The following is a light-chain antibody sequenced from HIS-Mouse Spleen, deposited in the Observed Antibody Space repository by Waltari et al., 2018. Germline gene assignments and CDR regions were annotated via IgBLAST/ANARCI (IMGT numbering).Light chain of an antibody. CDR3: CSYAGSYTGV. J-gene: IGLJ1*01. CDR2: DVS. CDR1: SSDVGGYNY. V-gene: IGLV2-11*01. Sequence: QYALTQPRSVSGSPGQSVTIPCTGTSSDVGGYNYVPWYQQHPGKAPKLMIYDVSKRPSGVPDRFSGSKSGNTASLTISGLQAEDEADYYCCSYAGSYTGVFGTGTKVTVL.